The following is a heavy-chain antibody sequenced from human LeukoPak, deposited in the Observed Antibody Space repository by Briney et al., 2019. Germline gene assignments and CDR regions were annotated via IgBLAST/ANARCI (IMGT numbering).Heavy chain of an antibody. CDR3: AVHRPGYCSGGSCYPGYFDY. D-gene: IGHD2-15*01. Sequence: SSETLSLICSVSGGSMSSYYWSWLRQPPGKGLEWIGSIYYSGSTNYNPSLKSRVSISVDTSKNQFSLKLSSVTAADTAVYYCAVHRPGYCSGGSCYPGYFDYWGQGTLVTVSS. CDR1: GGSMSSYY. CDR2: IYYSGST. V-gene: IGHV4-59*08. J-gene: IGHJ4*02.